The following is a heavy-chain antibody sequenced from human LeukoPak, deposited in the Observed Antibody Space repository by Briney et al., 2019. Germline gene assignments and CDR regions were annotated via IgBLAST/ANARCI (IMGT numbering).Heavy chain of an antibody. D-gene: IGHD2-2*01. CDR1: GGSISSGDYY. CDR2: IYTSGST. J-gene: IGHJ5*02. V-gene: IGHV4-61*02. Sequence: PSETLSLTCTVSGGSISSGDYYWSWIRQPAGKGLEWIGRIYTSGSTNYNPSLKSRVTMSVDTSKNQFSLKLSSVTAADTAVYYCAKDCSSTEGWFDPWGQGTLVTVSS. CDR3: AKDCSSTEGWFDP.